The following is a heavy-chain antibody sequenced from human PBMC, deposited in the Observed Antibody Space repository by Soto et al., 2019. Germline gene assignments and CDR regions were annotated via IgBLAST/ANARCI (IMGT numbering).Heavy chain of an antibody. D-gene: IGHD5-18*01. J-gene: IGHJ4*02. CDR1: GGSISSYY. V-gene: IGHV4-59*01. Sequence: QVQLQESGPGLVKPSETLSLTCTVSGGSISSYYWSWIRQPPGKGLEWIGYIYYSGSTNYNPSLKSRVTISVDTSKNQFSLKLSSVTAADTAVYYCARGYSYLDYWGQGTLVTVSS. CDR3: ARGYSYLDY. CDR2: IYYSGST.